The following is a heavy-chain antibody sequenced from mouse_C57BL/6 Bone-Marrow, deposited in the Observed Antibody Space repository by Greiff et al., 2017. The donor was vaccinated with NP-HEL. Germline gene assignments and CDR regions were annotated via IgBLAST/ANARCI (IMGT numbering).Heavy chain of an antibody. V-gene: IGHV5-16*01. CDR2: INYDGSST. CDR3: ARESLDGAWFAY. Sequence: EVQLVESEGGLVQPGSSMKLSCTASGFTFSDYYMAWVRQVPEKGLEWVANINYDGSSTYYLDSLKSRFIISRDNAKNILYLQMSSLKSEDTATYYWARESLDGAWFAYWGQGTLVTVSA. J-gene: IGHJ3*01. CDR1: GFTFSDYY. D-gene: IGHD4-1*01.